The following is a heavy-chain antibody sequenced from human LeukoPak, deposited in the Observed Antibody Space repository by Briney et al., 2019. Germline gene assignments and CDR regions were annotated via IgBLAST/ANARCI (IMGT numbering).Heavy chain of an antibody. D-gene: IGHD3-10*01. J-gene: IGHJ5*02. CDR1: GGSISSYY. CDR2: IYYSGST. CDR3: ARDTYYGGWFDP. Sequence: PSETLSLTCTVSGGSISSYYWSWIRQPPGKGLEWIGYIYYSGSTNYNPSLKSRVTISVDTSKNQFSLKLSSVTAADTAVYYCARDTYYGGWFDPWGQGTLVTVSS. V-gene: IGHV4-59*01.